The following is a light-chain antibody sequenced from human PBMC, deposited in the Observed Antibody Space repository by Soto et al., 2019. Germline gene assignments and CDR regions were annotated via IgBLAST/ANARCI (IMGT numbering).Light chain of an antibody. V-gene: IGKV1-39*01. CDR3: QQTYITPRT. CDR1: QSITNY. J-gene: IGKJ1*01. Sequence: DIQLTQSPSSLSASVGNRVSITCRASQSITNYLNWYQRRPGKAPELLIYAASTLQRGVPSRFSGSGSGTDFTFTISSLQPEDFATYYCQQTYITPRTFGQGTKVE. CDR2: AAS.